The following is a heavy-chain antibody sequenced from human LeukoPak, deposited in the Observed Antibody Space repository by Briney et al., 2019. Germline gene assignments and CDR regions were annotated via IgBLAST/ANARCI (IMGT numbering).Heavy chain of an antibody. D-gene: IGHD3-16*02. CDR2: MNPNSGNT. CDR1: GYTFTSYD. J-gene: IGHJ3*02. CDR3: ARGYKRTYYDYVWVSYRWGFAFDI. Sequence: ASVKVSCKASGYTFTSYDINWAGQATGQGLEWMGWMNPNSGNTGYAQKFQSRVTITRNTSISTAYMELSSLRSEDTAVYYCARGYKRTYYDYVWVSYRWGFAFDIWGQGTMVSVSS. V-gene: IGHV1-8*03.